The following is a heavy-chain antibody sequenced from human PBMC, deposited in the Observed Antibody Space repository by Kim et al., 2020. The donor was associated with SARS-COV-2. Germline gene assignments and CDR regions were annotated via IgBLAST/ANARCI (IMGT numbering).Heavy chain of an antibody. CDR3: AKGIWESYPYSFYAMDV. D-gene: IGHD3-16*02. J-gene: IGHJ6*02. V-gene: IGHV3-9*01. Sequence: SVKGRFTISRDNAKTSLFLQMDSLRAEDTALYYCAKGIWESYPYSFYAMDVWGQGTTVTVSS.